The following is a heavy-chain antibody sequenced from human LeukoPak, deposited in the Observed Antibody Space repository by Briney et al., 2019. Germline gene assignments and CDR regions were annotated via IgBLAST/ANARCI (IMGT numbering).Heavy chain of an antibody. CDR2: IYYSGST. Sequence: SETLSLTCTVSGGSISSNTYYWVWIRQPPGKGLEWIGSIYYSGSTYYNPSLKSRVTISVDTSKNQFSLKLRFVTAADTAVYYCARRARAVAGAGSWFDPWGQGTLVAVSS. D-gene: IGHD6-19*01. CDR3: ARRARAVAGAGSWFDP. J-gene: IGHJ5*02. CDR1: GGSISSNTYY. V-gene: IGHV4-39*07.